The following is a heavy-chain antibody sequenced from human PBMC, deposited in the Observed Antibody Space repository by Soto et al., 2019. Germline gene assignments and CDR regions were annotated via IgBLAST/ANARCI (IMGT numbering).Heavy chain of an antibody. CDR1: GFTFSSYA. CDR2: ISGSGGST. Sequence: EVQLLESGGGLVQPGGSLRLSCAASGFTFSSYAMSWVRQAPGKGLEWVLAISGSGGSTYYADSVKGRFTISRDNSKNTLYLQMNSLRAEDTAVYYCANFGRGYDFNYWGQGTLVTVSS. V-gene: IGHV3-23*01. CDR3: ANFGRGYDFNY. D-gene: IGHD5-12*01. J-gene: IGHJ4*02.